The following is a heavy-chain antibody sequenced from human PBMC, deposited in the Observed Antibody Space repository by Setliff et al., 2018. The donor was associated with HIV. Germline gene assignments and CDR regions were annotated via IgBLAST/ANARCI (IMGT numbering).Heavy chain of an antibody. CDR1: GFSFDDYY. D-gene: IGHD3-10*01. Sequence: ASVKVSCKASGFSFDDYYIHWVRQAPGQGLEWMGCVIPNSGKTYYAQEFQGRVTMTSDTSINTAYMEVSWLTSDDTAVYYCAREGLWFGDRGFYMDVWGKGTAVTVSS. V-gene: IGHV1-2*02. J-gene: IGHJ6*04. CDR3: AREGLWFGDRGFYMDV. CDR2: VIPNSGKT.